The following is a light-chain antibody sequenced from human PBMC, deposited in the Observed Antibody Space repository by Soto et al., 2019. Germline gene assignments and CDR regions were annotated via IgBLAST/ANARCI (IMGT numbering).Light chain of an antibody. Sequence: DVQMTQSPSSLSASVGDRVTITCRASQRINNYLTWYQQKPGKAPSLLIYGASGLHYGVSSRFTGYGSVELLTGAISGLQPEDSGTYYCQHTYTSHRTLGQGTKVDIK. CDR2: GAS. CDR1: QRINNY. CDR3: QHTYTSHRT. V-gene: IGKV1-39*01. J-gene: IGKJ1*01.